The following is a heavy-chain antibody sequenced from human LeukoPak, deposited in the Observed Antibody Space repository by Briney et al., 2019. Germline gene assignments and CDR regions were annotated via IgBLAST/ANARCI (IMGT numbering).Heavy chain of an antibody. V-gene: IGHV4-31*03. J-gene: IGHJ5*02. Sequence: SETLSLTCTVSGGSISSGGYYWSWIRQHQGKGLEWIGYIYYSGSTYYNPSLKSRVTISVDTSKNQFSLKLSSVTAADTAVYYCGRYCSSTSCYGYNWFDPWGQGTLVTVSS. CDR3: GRYCSSTSCYGYNWFDP. CDR1: GGSISSGGYY. CDR2: IYYSGST. D-gene: IGHD2-2*01.